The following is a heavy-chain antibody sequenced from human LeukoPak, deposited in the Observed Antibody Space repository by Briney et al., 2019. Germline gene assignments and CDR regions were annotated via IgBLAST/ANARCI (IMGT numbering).Heavy chain of an antibody. V-gene: IGHV1-2*02. D-gene: IGHD6-13*01. Sequence: ASVKVSCKASGYTFTGYYMRWVRQAPGQGLEWMGWINPNSGGTNYAQKFQGRVTMTRDASISTAYMELSRLRSDDTAVCYCARDYPAAAGMDVWGQGTTVTVSS. J-gene: IGHJ6*02. CDR1: GYTFTGYY. CDR2: INPNSGGT. CDR3: ARDYPAAAGMDV.